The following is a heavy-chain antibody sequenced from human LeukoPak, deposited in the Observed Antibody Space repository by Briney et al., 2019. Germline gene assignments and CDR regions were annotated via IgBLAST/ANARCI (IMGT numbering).Heavy chain of an antibody. D-gene: IGHD2-2*01. CDR1: GGSFSGYY. CDR2: INHSGST. Sequence: PSETLSLTCAVYGGSFSGYYWSWIRQPPGKGLEWIGEINHSGSTNYNPSLKSRVTISVDTSKNQFSLKLSSVTAADTAVYYCARGISRYCSSTSCYPYYYYYMDVWGKGTTVTVSS. CDR3: ARGISRYCSSTSCYPYYYYYMDV. J-gene: IGHJ6*03. V-gene: IGHV4-34*01.